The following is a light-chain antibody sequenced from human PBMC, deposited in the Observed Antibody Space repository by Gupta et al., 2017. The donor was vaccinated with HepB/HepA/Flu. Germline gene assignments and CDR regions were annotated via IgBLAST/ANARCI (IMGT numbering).Light chain of an antibody. CDR3: LQDDNDPRT. CDR2: AAS. Sequence: AIQMTQSPSSLSASVGDRVTITCRASQGIRSDLGRYQQKPGKAPKLLIYAASNLQSGVPSRFSGSGSGTDFTLTISSLQPEDFATYYCLQDDNDPRTFGQGTKLEI. J-gene: IGKJ1*01. V-gene: IGKV1-6*01. CDR1: QGIRSD.